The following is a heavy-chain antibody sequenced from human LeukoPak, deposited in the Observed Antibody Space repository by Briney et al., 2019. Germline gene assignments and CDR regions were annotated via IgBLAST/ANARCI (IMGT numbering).Heavy chain of an antibody. CDR1: AFIFSGHW. CDR3: ARDHGRYCSGGSCYFGGFFEY. CDR2: IKEDGSER. J-gene: IGHJ4*02. V-gene: IGHV3-7*03. Sequence: PGGSLRLSCEGSAFIFSGHWMNWVRQTPGKGLEWVASIKEDGSERQYVDSVKGRFTISRDNAKNSLYLQMNSLRAEDTAVYYCARDHGRYCSGGSCYFGGFFEYWGQGTWAPSPQ. D-gene: IGHD2-15*01.